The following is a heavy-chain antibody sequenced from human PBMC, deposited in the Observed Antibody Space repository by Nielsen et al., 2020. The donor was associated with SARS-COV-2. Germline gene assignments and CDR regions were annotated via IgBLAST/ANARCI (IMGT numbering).Heavy chain of an antibody. CDR3: VRERPNGPYDYIDY. CDR1: GFTFTGYS. V-gene: IGHV3-23*01. CDR2: ICSSGGST. J-gene: IGHJ4*02. Sequence: GSLRLSCEASGFTFTGYSMGWVRQAPGKGLEWVSLICSSGGSTYYADSMNDRFTISRDNSKNTVSLQMNSLRAEDTAVYYCVRERPNGPYDYIDYWGQGTLVTVSS. D-gene: IGHD3-16*01.